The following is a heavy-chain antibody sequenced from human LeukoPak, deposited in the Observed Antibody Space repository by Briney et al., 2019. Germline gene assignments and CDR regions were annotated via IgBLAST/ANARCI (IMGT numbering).Heavy chain of an antibody. Sequence: GGSLRLSCAASGFTFSSYAMHWVRQAPGKGLEWVAVISYDGSNKYYADSVKGRFTISRDNSKNTLYLQMNSLRAEDTAVYYCARGVNYGSDYYYYGMDVWGQGTTVTVSS. CDR1: GFTFSSYA. CDR3: ARGVNYGSDYYYYGMDV. V-gene: IGHV3-30-3*01. CDR2: ISYDGSNK. D-gene: IGHD3-10*01. J-gene: IGHJ6*01.